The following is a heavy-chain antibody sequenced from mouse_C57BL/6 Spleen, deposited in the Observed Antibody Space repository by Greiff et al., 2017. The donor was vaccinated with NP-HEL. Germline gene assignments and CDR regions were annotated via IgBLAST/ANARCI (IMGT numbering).Heavy chain of an antibody. CDR1: GYTFTSYG. V-gene: IGHV1-81*01. CDR2: IYPRSGNT. Sequence: VQLQESGAELARPGASVKLSCKASGYTFTSYGISWVKQRTGQGLEWIGEIYPRSGNTYYNEKFKGKATLTADKSSSTAYMELRSLTSEDSAVYFCARRDYDVGWFAYWGQGTLVTVSA. J-gene: IGHJ3*01. D-gene: IGHD2-4*01. CDR3: ARRDYDVGWFAY.